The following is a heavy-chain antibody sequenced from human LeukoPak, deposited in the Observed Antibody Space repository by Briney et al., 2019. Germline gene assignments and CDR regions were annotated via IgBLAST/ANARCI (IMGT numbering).Heavy chain of an antibody. D-gene: IGHD3-10*01. CDR2: IKSKTDGGTT. J-gene: IGHJ4*02. V-gene: IGHV3-15*01. Sequence: KPGGSLRLSCAASGFTFSNAWMSWVRQAPGKGLEWVGRIKSKTDGGTTDHAAPVKGRFTISRDDSKNTLYLQMNSLKTEDTAVYYRTTDRPGVWYFDYWGQGTLVTVSS. CDR1: GFTFSNAW. CDR3: TTDRPGVWYFDY.